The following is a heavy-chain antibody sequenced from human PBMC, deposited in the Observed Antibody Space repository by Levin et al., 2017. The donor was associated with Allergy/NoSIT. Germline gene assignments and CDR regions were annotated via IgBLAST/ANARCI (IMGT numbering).Heavy chain of an antibody. Sequence: GGSLRLSCAASGFTFSSYGMHWVRQAPGKGLEWVAVIWYDGSNKYYADSVKGRFTISRDNSKNTLYLQMNSLRAEDTAVYYCARSPRPEVTAPYWYFDLWGRGTLVTVSS. V-gene: IGHV3-33*01. CDR2: IWYDGSNK. CDR3: ARSPRPEVTAPYWYFDL. J-gene: IGHJ2*01. CDR1: GFTFSSYG. D-gene: IGHD2-21*02.